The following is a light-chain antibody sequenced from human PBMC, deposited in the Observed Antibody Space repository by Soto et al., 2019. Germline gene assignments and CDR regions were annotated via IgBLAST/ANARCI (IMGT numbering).Light chain of an antibody. J-gene: IGLJ2*01. CDR1: SSNIGAGYD. CDR3: QSYDSSHVL. CDR2: GNS. Sequence: QSVLTQPPSVSGAPGQRVTISCTGSSSNIGAGYDVHWYQQLPGTAPKLLIYGNSNRPSGVPDRFSGSKSGTSASLAITGLQAEDEADYYCQSYDSSHVLFGGGTKVTVL. V-gene: IGLV1-40*01.